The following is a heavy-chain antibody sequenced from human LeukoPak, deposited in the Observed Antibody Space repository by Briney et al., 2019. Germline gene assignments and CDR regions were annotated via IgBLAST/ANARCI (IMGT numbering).Heavy chain of an antibody. Sequence: GGSLRLSCAAPGFTFTNYAMHWVRQAPAKGLEWVAVIAYDGSNKYYADSVKGRFTISRDDSKNTLYLQMNSLRAEDTAVYYCARELTAMASKSENFQHWGQGTLVIVAP. D-gene: IGHD5-18*01. CDR1: GFTFTNYA. CDR2: IAYDGSNK. V-gene: IGHV3-30*01. CDR3: ARELTAMASKSENFQH. J-gene: IGHJ1*01.